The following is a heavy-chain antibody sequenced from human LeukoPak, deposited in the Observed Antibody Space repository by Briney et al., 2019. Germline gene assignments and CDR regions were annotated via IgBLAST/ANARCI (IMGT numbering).Heavy chain of an antibody. D-gene: IGHD6-19*01. CDR2: IPYDGSTQ. CDR3: ARGDKAVAFDWFDP. Sequence: PGGSLRLSCTASGFTFSTYAMHWVRQAPVKGLEWVAVIPYDGSTQYYADSVKGRFTISRDNSKNTLDLQMNSLRTDDTAVYYCARGDKAVAFDWFDPWGQGTLVSVSS. V-gene: IGHV3-30-3*01. J-gene: IGHJ5*02. CDR1: GFTFSTYA.